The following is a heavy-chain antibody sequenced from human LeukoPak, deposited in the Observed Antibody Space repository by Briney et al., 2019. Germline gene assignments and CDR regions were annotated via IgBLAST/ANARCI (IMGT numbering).Heavy chain of an antibody. Sequence: SETLSLTCTVSGGSINSYYWSWIRQPPGKGLEWIGYIYYSGSTNYNPSLKSRVTISVDTSKNQFSLKLSSVTAADTAVYYCARVPCTNGVCYLDYWGQGTLVTVSS. J-gene: IGHJ4*02. CDR2: IYYSGST. D-gene: IGHD2-8*01. CDR1: GGSINSYY. V-gene: IGHV4-59*01. CDR3: ARVPCTNGVCYLDY.